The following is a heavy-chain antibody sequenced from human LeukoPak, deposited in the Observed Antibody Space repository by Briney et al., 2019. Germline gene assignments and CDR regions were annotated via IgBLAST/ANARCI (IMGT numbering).Heavy chain of an antibody. Sequence: GGSLRLSCAPSGFTFSSYGMHWVRQAPGKGLEWVAVIWYDGSNKYYADSVMGRFTISRDNSENTLYLQMNSLRAEDTAVYYCARDLGYCSGGSCYGFDYWGQGTLVTVSS. CDR3: ARDLGYCSGGSCYGFDY. CDR2: IWYDGSNK. CDR1: GFTFSSYG. D-gene: IGHD2-15*01. V-gene: IGHV3-33*01. J-gene: IGHJ4*02.